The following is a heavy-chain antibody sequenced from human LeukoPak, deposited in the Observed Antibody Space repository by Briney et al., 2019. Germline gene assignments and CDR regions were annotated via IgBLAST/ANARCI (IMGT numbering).Heavy chain of an antibody. Sequence: PSEIPSLTCTVSGGSISGYYWSWIRQPPGKGLKWIGFIHYSGITNYNPSLKSRVTISLDMSKNQFSLRLTSVTTADTAVYYCAKRPVVATFDYWGQGTLVTVSS. CDR1: GGSISGYY. J-gene: IGHJ4*02. D-gene: IGHD2-15*01. V-gene: IGHV4-59*01. CDR3: AKRPVVATFDY. CDR2: IHYSGIT.